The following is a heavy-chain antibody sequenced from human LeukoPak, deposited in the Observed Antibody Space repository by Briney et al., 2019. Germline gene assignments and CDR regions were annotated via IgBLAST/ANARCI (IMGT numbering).Heavy chain of an antibody. Sequence: GGSLRLSCAASGFTFSNYRMNWVRQAPGKGLEWVSSIGSSSTYIYYADSVKGRFTISRDNAKNSLYLQMNSLRAEDTAVYYCARAYCGGGSCYSVDVFDIWGQGTMVTVSS. V-gene: IGHV3-21*01. J-gene: IGHJ3*02. CDR2: IGSSSTYI. D-gene: IGHD2-15*01. CDR3: ARAYCGGGSCYSVDVFDI. CDR1: GFTFSNYR.